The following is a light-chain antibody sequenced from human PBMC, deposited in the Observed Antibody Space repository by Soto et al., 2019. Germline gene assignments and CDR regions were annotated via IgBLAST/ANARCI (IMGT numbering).Light chain of an antibody. CDR2: GAS. CDR1: QSVSTNF. V-gene: IGKV3-20*01. Sequence: EIVLTQSPGTLSLSPGEGATLSCRASQSVSTNFFAWYQQKPGQAPRLLIYGASTRATGIPDRFSGSGSGTGFTLTISRLEPEVFAVYYCQQYGRTSWTFGQGTKV. CDR3: QQYGRTSWT. J-gene: IGKJ1*01.